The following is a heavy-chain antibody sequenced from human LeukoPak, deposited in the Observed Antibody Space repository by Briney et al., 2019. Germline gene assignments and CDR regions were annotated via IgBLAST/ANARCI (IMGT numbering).Heavy chain of an antibody. V-gene: IGHV3-64D*09. J-gene: IGHJ4*02. CDR1: GFTFSSYA. CDR3: VKRGGYSGYDLNFDY. Sequence: PGGSLRLSCSASGFTFSSYAMHWVRQAPGKGLEYVSAISSNGGSTYYADSVKGRFTISRGNSKNTLYLQMSSLRAEDTAVYYCVKRGGYSGYDLNFDYWGQGTLVTVSS. CDR2: ISSNGGST. D-gene: IGHD5-12*01.